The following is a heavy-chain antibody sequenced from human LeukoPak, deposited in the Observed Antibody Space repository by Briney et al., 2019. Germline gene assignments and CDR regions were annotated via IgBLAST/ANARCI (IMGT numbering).Heavy chain of an antibody. CDR2: INPSGGST. CDR1: GYTFTSYY. CDR3: ARNRESGFDY. V-gene: IGHV1-46*01. J-gene: IGHJ4*02. D-gene: IGHD3-10*01. Sequence: ASVKVSCKASGYTFTSYYMHWVRQAPGQGLEWMGFINPSGGSTSYAQKFQDRVTMTRDTSTSTVYMELSSLRSEDAAVYYCARNRESGFDYWGQGTLVTVSS.